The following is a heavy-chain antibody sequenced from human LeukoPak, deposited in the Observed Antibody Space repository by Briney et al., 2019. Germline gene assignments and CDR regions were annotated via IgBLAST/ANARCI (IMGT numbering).Heavy chain of an antibody. Sequence: PGGSLRLSCAASGFTFSSYSMNWVRQAPGKGLEWVSYIISSSSTIYYADSVKGRFTISRDNAKNSLYMQMNSLRAEDTAVYYCARDLGSSVTEWLLKDYWGQGTLVTVSS. J-gene: IGHJ4*02. CDR3: ARDLGSSVTEWLLKDY. CDR2: IISSSSTI. V-gene: IGHV3-48*01. CDR1: GFTFSSYS. D-gene: IGHD3-3*01.